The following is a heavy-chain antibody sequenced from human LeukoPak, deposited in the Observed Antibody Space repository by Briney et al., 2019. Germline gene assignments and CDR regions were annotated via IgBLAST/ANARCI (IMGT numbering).Heavy chain of an antibody. J-gene: IGHJ4*02. CDR1: GFTFSSYG. Sequence: PGGSLRLSCAASGFTFSSYGMHWVRQAPGKGLEWVAFIRYDGSNKYYADSVKGRFTISRDNSKNTLYLQMNSLRAEDTALYSCFGGSGYNSDYWGQGTLVTVSP. CDR2: IRYDGSNK. D-gene: IGHD3-22*01. CDR3: FGGSGYNSDY. V-gene: IGHV3-30*02.